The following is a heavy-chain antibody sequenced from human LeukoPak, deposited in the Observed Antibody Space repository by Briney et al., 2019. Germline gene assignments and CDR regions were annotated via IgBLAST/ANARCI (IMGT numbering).Heavy chain of an antibody. D-gene: IGHD6-19*01. V-gene: IGHV4-61*02. CDR1: GGSISSGRYY. J-gene: IGHJ4*02. Sequence: PSETLSLTCNVSGGSISSGRYYWSWIRLPAGKGLEWIGRIFTSGSTNYNPSLKSRVTISLDTSKNQFSLKLSSVTAADTAVYYCATIAVAGHFDYWGQGTLVTVSS. CDR2: IFTSGST. CDR3: ATIAVAGHFDY.